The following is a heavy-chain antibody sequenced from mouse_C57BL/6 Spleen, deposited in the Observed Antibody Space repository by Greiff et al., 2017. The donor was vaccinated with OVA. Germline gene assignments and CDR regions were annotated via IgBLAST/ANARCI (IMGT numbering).Heavy chain of an antibody. CDR3: ARLPPFAY. Sequence: VQLQQSGAELVKPGASVKLSCKASGYTFTSYWMHWVKQRPGQGLEWIGNINPSNGGTKYNEKFKSKATMTVDKSSSTAYMQLSSLTSEDAAVYYCARLPPFAYWGQGTLVTVSA. J-gene: IGHJ3*01. CDR1: GYTFTSYW. CDR2: INPSNGGT. V-gene: IGHV1-53*01.